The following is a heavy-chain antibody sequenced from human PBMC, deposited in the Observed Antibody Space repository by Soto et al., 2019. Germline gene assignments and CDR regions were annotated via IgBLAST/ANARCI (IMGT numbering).Heavy chain of an antibody. CDR3: ARGRYGDY. CDR1: GYTFTSYG. Sequence: QVHLVQSGAEVKKPGASVKVSCKGSGYTFTSYGITWVRQAPGQGLEWMGWISAHNGNTDYAQKLQGRVTVTRDTSTSTAYMELRSLSSDDTAVYYCARGRYGDYWGQGALVTVSS. J-gene: IGHJ4*02. D-gene: IGHD1-1*01. CDR2: ISAHNGNT. V-gene: IGHV1-18*01.